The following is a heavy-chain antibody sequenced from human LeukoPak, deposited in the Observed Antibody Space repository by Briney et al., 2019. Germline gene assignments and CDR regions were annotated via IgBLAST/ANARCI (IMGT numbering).Heavy chain of an antibody. D-gene: IGHD4-17*01. Sequence: GGSLRLSCAASGFTVSSNHMSWVRQAPGKGLEWVSIIYSGGSTYYADSVKGRFTISRDNSKNTLYLQMNSLRAEDTALYYCARVSVGAPSWYFDLWGRGTLVTVSS. CDR3: ARVSVGAPSWYFDL. J-gene: IGHJ2*01. CDR1: GFTVSSNH. CDR2: IYSGGST. V-gene: IGHV3-53*01.